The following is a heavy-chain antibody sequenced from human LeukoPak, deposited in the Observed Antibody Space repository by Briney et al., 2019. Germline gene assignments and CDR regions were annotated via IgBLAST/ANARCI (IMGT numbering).Heavy chain of an antibody. J-gene: IGHJ4*02. V-gene: IGHV3-11*06. CDR1: GFTFSDYY. Sequence: SGGSLRLSCAASGFTFSDYYMSWIRQAPGKGLEWVSYISSSSSYTNYADSVKGRFTISRDNAENSLYLQMNSLRAEDTAVYYCARRLTTGGFFDYWGQGTLVTVSS. D-gene: IGHD4-11*01. CDR2: ISSSSSYT. CDR3: ARRLTTGGFFDY.